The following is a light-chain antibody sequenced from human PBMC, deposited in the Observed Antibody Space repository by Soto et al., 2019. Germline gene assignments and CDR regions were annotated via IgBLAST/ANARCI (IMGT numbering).Light chain of an antibody. CDR3: QQLHGYPIT. V-gene: IGKV1-17*01. J-gene: IGKJ5*01. CDR1: QGIRND. Sequence: DIQVTQSPSTLSAPVGDRGTITCRASQGIRNDLGWYQQKPGKAPKLLIYAPSNFQSGVPSRFSGSGSGTHFTLTISSLQPEDFATYYCQQLHGYPITFGQGTRLEIK. CDR2: APS.